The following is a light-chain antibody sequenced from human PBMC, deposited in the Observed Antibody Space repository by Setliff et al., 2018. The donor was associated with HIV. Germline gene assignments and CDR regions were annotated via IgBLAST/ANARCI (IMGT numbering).Light chain of an antibody. CDR3: SASRPSRTLVV. V-gene: IGLV2-14*01. CDR1: NSDIGGYNY. Sequence: QSVLTPPASVSGSPGQSITISCTGTNSDIGGYNYVSWYQQLPGEAPKLIIFQLINRPSGVSDRFSGSKSGNTASLTISGLQAEDEADYYCSASRPSRTLVVFGTGTKVTVL. J-gene: IGLJ1*01. CDR2: QLI.